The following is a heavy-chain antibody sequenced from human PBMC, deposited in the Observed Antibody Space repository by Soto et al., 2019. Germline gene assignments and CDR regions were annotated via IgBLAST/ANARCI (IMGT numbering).Heavy chain of an antibody. V-gene: IGHV3-30-3*01. Sequence: QVQLVESGGGVVQPGRSLRLSCAASGFTFSSYAMHWVRQAPGKGLEWVAVISYAGSNKYYADSVKGRFTISRDNSKNTLYLQMNSLRAEDTSVYYCARVSDYGDFTAPFDYWGQGTLVTVSS. CDR1: GFTFSSYA. CDR2: ISYAGSNK. D-gene: IGHD4-17*01. CDR3: ARVSDYGDFTAPFDY. J-gene: IGHJ4*02.